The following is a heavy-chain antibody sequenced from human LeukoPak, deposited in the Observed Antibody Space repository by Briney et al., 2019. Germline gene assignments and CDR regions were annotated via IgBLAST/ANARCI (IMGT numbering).Heavy chain of an antibody. CDR2: IYPGDSDA. CDR1: GYSFTSYW. J-gene: IGHJ4*02. V-gene: IGHV5-51*01. D-gene: IGHD6-19*01. CDR3: ATVEYSSGWYYFDY. Sequence: GESLKISCQGSGYSFTSYWIGWVRQTPGKGLAWMGIIYPGDSDARYSPSFQGQVTISADKSISTAYLQWSSLKASDTAMYYCATVEYSSGWYYFDYWGQGTLVTVSS.